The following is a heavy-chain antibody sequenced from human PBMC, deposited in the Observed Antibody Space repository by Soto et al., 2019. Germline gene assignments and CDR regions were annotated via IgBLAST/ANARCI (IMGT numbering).Heavy chain of an antibody. D-gene: IGHD3-3*01. CDR3: AIHDFWSGYYIH. Sequence: GGSLRLSCAASGFTFSSYAMSWVRQAPGKGLEWVSAISGSGGSTYYADSVKGRFTISRDNSKNTLYLQMNSLRAEDTAVYYCAIHDFWSGYYIHWGQGTLVTVSS. CDR1: GFTFSSYA. J-gene: IGHJ4*02. V-gene: IGHV3-23*01. CDR2: ISGSGGST.